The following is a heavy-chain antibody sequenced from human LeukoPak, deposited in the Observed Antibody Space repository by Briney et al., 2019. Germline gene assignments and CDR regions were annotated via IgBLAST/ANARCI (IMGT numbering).Heavy chain of an antibody. Sequence: SETLSLTCTVSGYSISSGYYWGWIRQPPGKGLEWFGSIYHSGSTNYNPSLKSRVTISVDTSKNQFSLKLSSVTAADTAVYYCARVERIAAAGYYFDYWGQGTLVTVSS. CDR1: GYSISSGYY. V-gene: IGHV4-38-2*02. CDR2: IYHSGST. D-gene: IGHD6-13*01. CDR3: ARVERIAAAGYYFDY. J-gene: IGHJ4*02.